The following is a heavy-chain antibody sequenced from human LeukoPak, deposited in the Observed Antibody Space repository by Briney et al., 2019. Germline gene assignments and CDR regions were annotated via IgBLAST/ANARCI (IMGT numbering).Heavy chain of an antibody. D-gene: IGHD3-16*01. V-gene: IGHV3-53*01. J-gene: IGHJ4*02. Sequence: GGSLRLSSAASGFTVSSNYMSWVRQAPGKGLEWVSVIYSGGSTYYADSVKGRFTISRDNSKNTLYLQMNSLRAEDTAMYYCAITLPGGGVDYWGQGTLVTVSS. CDR3: AITLPGGGVDY. CDR2: IYSGGST. CDR1: GFTVSSNY.